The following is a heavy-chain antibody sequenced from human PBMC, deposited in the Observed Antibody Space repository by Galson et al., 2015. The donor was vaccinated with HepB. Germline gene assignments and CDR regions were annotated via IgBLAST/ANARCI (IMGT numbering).Heavy chain of an antibody. CDR3: ARGTRSGYDLGLCDY. CDR1: GYTFTSYD. V-gene: IGHV1-18*04. Sequence: SVKVSCKASGYTFTSYDIIWVRQAPGQGLEWMGRISGNSGNTKYAEKSQGRVTMTTDTSTSTAYMELRSLRYDDTAVYYCARGTRSGYDLGLCDYWGQGTLVTVSS. J-gene: IGHJ4*02. D-gene: IGHD5-12*01. CDR2: ISGNSGNT.